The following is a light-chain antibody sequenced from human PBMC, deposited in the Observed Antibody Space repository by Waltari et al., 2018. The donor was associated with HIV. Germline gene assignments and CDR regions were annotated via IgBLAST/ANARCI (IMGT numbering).Light chain of an antibody. CDR3: AAWDDSLNGEVV. V-gene: IGLV1-44*01. CDR2: GNT. J-gene: IGLJ2*01. Sequence: QSVLTQPPSASGTPGQRVTISCSGRNSNIGSNTVNWYQQLPGTAPKLLIYGNTHGPSGVPDRFPGSKSGTSASLAISGLQSEDEADYYCAAWDDSLNGEVVFGGGTKLTVL. CDR1: NSNIGSNT.